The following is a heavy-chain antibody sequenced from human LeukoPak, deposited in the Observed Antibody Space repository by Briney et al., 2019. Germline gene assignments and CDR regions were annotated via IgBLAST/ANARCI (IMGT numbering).Heavy chain of an antibody. D-gene: IGHD3-10*01. CDR2: IYYSGST. CDR3: ARDRSTDAAWFGELSGALDI. Sequence: SQTLSLTCTVSGGSISSGGYYWSWIRQHPGKGLEWIGYIYYSGSTYYNPSLKSRVTISVDTSKNQFSLKLSSVTAADTAVYYCARDRSTDAAWFGELSGALDIWGQGTMVTVSS. CDR1: GGSISSGGYY. V-gene: IGHV4-31*03. J-gene: IGHJ3*02.